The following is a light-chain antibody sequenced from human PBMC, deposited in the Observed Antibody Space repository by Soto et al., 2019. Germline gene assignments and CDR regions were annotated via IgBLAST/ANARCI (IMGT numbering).Light chain of an antibody. J-gene: IGKJ1*01. Sequence: EIVLTQSPGTLSMSPRERATLSCRASQSISSNYLAWYQQKPGQAPRLLIYGASSRATGIPDRFSGSGSGTDFTLTISRLEAEDFAVYYCQQYGSSPRTFGQGTKVEFK. CDR2: GAS. CDR1: QSISSNY. V-gene: IGKV3-20*01. CDR3: QQYGSSPRT.